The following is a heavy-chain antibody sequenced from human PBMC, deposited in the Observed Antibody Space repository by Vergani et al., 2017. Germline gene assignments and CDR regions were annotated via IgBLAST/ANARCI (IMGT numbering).Heavy chain of an antibody. CDR3: ARDHPGVWSGYYHYYYYYMDV. J-gene: IGHJ6*03. Sequence: EVQLVESGGGLVQPGGSLRLSCAASGFTFSSYWMSWVRQAPGKGLEWVANIKQDGSEKYYVDSVKGRFTISRDNAKNSLYLQMNSLRAEDTAVYYCARDHPGVWSGYYHYYYYYMDVWGKGTTVTVSS. CDR2: IKQDGSEK. D-gene: IGHD3-3*01. CDR1: GFTFSSYW. V-gene: IGHV3-7*01.